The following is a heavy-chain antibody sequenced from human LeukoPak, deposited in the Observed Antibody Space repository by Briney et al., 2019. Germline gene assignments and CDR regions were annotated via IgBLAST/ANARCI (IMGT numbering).Heavy chain of an antibody. V-gene: IGHV3-11*01. CDR1: GFTFSDYY. CDR2: ISSSGSTI. Sequence: GGSLRLSCAASGFTFSDYYMSWIRQAPGKGLEWVSYISSSGSTIYYADSVKGRFTIPRDNAKNSLYLQMNSLRAEDTAVYYCAREDVDIVATIPYYGMDVWGQGTTVTVSS. CDR3: AREDVDIVATIPYYGMDV. D-gene: IGHD5-12*01. J-gene: IGHJ6*02.